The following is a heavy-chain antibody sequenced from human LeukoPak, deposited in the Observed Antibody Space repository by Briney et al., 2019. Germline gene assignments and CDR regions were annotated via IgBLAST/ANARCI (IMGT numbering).Heavy chain of an antibody. CDR2: IKSKTDGGTT. CDR3: TTETNYYYYMDV. V-gene: IGHV3-15*01. CDR1: GFTFSNAW. Sequence: GGSLRLSCAASGFTFSNAWMSWVRQAPGKGLEWVGRIKSKTDGGTTDYAAPVKGRFTISRDDSKNTLYLQMNSLKTEDTAVYYCTTETNYYYYMDVWGKGTTVTVSS. J-gene: IGHJ6*03.